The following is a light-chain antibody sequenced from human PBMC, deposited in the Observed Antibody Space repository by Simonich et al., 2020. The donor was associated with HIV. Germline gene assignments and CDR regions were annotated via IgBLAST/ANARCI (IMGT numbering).Light chain of an antibody. Sequence: AIQMTQSPSSLTASVGDRVNITCRASQGIRNDLGWYQQKPGKAPKLLIYAASTLQSGVPSRFSGSGSGTDFTLTISSLQPEDLATHYCLQDYNLYTFGQGTKLEIK. CDR3: LQDYNLYT. CDR1: QGIRND. CDR2: AAS. V-gene: IGKV1-6*01. J-gene: IGKJ2*01.